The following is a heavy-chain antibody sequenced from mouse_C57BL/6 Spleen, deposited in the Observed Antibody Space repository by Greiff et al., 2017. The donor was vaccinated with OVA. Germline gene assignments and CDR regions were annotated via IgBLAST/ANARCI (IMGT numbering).Heavy chain of an antibody. D-gene: IGHD2-1*01. CDR1: GYTFTSYW. Sequence: VKLQQPGAELVMPGASVKLSCKASGYTFTSYWMHWVKQRPGQGLEWIGEIDPSDSYTNYNQKFKGKSTLTVDKSSSTAYMQLSSLTSEDSAVYYCARWALGNYGFAYWGQGTLVTVSA. CDR2: IDPSDSYT. J-gene: IGHJ3*01. CDR3: ARWALGNYGFAY. V-gene: IGHV1-69*01.